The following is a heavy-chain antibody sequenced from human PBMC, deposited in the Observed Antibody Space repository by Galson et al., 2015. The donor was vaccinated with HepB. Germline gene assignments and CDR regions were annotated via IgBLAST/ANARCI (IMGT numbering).Heavy chain of an antibody. CDR2: IWANGSNR. V-gene: IGHV3-33*01. CDR1: GFTFNSYG. Sequence: SLRLSCAASGFTFNSYGMHWVRQAPGRGLEWVALIWANGSNRYYSNSVMGRFTISRDNSKNTLFLEMNSLRAEDTAVYYWVREMAIAAPASFDLWGHGTLVTVSS. J-gene: IGHJ4*01. D-gene: IGHD6-25*01. CDR3: VREMAIAAPASFDL.